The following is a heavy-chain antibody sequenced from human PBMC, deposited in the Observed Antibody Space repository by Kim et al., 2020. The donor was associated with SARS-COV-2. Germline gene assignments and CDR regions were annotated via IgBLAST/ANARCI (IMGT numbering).Heavy chain of an antibody. CDR1: GFTFSSYA. D-gene: IGHD4-4*01. CDR2: ISYDGSKK. V-gene: IGHV3-30*04. J-gene: IGHJ4*02. Sequence: GGSLRLSCAASGFTFSSYAMHWVRQAPGKGLEWVAVISYDGSKKYYADSVKGRFTISRDNSKNTLYLQMNSLRAEDTAVYYCARSGGGYYSNFDYWGQGTLVTVSS. CDR3: ARSGGGYYSNFDY.